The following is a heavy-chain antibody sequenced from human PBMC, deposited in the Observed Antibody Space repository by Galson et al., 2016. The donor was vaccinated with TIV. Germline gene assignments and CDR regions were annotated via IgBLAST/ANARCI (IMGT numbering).Heavy chain of an antibody. Sequence: SVKVSCKASGYPFTAYYIHWVRQAPGQGPEWMGWINPNGDDTNYAQRFQGRVTMTREKSTSTAYMDLNRLRSDDTAVYYCARNQGSYYDSSGSYYNWFDPWGQGTRVTVSS. V-gene: IGHV1-2*02. CDR2: INPNGDDT. CDR1: GYPFTAYY. J-gene: IGHJ5*02. D-gene: IGHD3-22*01. CDR3: ARNQGSYYDSSGSYYNWFDP.